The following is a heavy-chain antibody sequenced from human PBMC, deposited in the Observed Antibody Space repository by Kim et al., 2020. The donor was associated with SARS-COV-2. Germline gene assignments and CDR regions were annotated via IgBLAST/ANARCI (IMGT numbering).Heavy chain of an antibody. D-gene: IGHD6-13*01. CDR1: GGSISGTTYY. J-gene: IGHJ3*02. CDR2: IYYSGST. Sequence: SETLSLTCTVSGGSISGTTYYWGWIRQPPGKGLEWIGSIYYSGSTYCNPSLKSRVTISVDTSKNHFSLKLSSVTAADTAVYYCARPQQLVDAFDIWGQGTMVTVSS. CDR3: ARPQQLVDAFDI. V-gene: IGHV4-39*02.